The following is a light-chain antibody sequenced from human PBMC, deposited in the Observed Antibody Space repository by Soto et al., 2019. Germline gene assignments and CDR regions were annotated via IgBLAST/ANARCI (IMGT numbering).Light chain of an antibody. Sequence: AIQMTQSPSSLSASVGDRGTITCRASQDIKNDLVWYQQKPGKAPNVLIYSTSTLQSGVPSRFSGLGSGTNFTLTISSLQPEDFATYYCLQDYNYPFAFGQGTRLEIK. CDR3: LQDYNYPFA. J-gene: IGKJ5*01. V-gene: IGKV1-6*01. CDR2: STS. CDR1: QDIKND.